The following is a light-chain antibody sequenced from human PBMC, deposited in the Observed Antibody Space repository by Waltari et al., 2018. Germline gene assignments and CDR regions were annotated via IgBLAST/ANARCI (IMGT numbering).Light chain of an antibody. CDR1: QSISSW. Sequence: DIQMTQSPSTLSASVGDRVTITCRASQSISSWLAWYQQKPGKAPKLLIYDASSLESGVPSRFSGSGSGTEFTLTISRLEPEDFAVYYCQQYGSSRTFGQGTKVEIK. J-gene: IGKJ1*01. V-gene: IGKV1-5*01. CDR3: QQYGSSRT. CDR2: DAS.